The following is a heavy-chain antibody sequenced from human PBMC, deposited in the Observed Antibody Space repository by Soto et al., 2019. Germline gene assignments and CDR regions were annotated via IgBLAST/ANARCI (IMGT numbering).Heavy chain of an antibody. D-gene: IGHD3-22*01. CDR2: IYYSGST. CDR1: GGSISSGGYY. Sequence: PSETLSLTCTVSGGSISSGGYYWSWIRQHPGKGLEWVGYIYYSGSTYYNPSLKSRVTISVDTSKNQFSLKLSSVTAADTAVYYCARDGYHINYDSSGYYHDAFDIWGQGTMVTVS. J-gene: IGHJ3*02. CDR3: ARDGYHINYDSSGYYHDAFDI. V-gene: IGHV4-31*03.